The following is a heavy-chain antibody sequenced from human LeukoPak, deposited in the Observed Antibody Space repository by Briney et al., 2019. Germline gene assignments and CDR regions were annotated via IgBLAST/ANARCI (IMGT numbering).Heavy chain of an antibody. CDR1: GYTFTGYY. J-gene: IGHJ6*03. D-gene: IGHD5-12*01. CDR3: ASGYSGYDWDYYYYYYMDV. Sequence: ASVRVSCKASGYTFTGYYMHCVRQAPGQGLEWMGWINPHSGGTNYAQKFQGRVTMTRDTSLSTAYMELSRLRSDDTAVYYCASGYSGYDWDYYYYYYMDVWGKGTTVTISS. V-gene: IGHV1-2*02. CDR2: INPHSGGT.